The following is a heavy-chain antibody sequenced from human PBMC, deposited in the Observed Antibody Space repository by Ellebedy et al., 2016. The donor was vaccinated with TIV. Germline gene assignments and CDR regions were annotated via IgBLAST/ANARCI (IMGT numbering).Heavy chain of an antibody. D-gene: IGHD3/OR15-3a*01. J-gene: IGHJ4*02. CDR2: IYSGGST. CDR3: SRGSFGRGRSGFLDY. Sequence: PGGSLRLSCAGSGFTVDSNYMSWVRQAPGKGLECVSVIYSGGSTYYADSVKGRFTISKDNSKNTVYLQMNSLTAEDSAVYYCSRGSFGRGRSGFLDYWGQGTLVTVSS. V-gene: IGHV3-66*01. CDR1: GFTVDSNY.